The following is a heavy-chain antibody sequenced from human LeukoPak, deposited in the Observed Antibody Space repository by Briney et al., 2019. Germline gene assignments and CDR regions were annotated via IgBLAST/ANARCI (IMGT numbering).Heavy chain of an antibody. V-gene: IGHV3-72*01. Sequence: GGSPRLSCAASGFTFSDHVMDGVRQAPGKGLEWVGRSRNKVNSYTTEYAASVKGRFTISRDGSKNSLYLQMNSLRTEDTAVYYCVVMIRGVGYSGQGALVTVSS. CDR2: SRNKVNSYTT. J-gene: IGHJ4*02. D-gene: IGHD3-10*01. CDR3: VVMIRGVGY. CDR1: GFTFSDHV.